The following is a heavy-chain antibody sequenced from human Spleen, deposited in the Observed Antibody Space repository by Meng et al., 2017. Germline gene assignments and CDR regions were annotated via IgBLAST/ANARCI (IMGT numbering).Heavy chain of an antibody. CDR1: GFYFNNAW. D-gene: IGHD3-16*01. CDR2: ISSSSSCI. V-gene: IGHV3-21*01. CDR3: ARDHGRGILY. Sequence: GESLKISCAASGFYFNNAWMSWVRQAPGEGLEWVSSISSSSSCIYYAFSVKGRFTISRDNAKKSLYLQMNSLRAEDTAVYYCARDHGRGILYWGQGTLVTVSS. J-gene: IGHJ4*02.